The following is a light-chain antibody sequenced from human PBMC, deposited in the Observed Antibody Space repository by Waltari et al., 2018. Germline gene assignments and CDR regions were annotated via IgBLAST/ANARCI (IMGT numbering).Light chain of an antibody. V-gene: IGLV2-23*01. J-gene: IGLJ2*01. CDR3: CSYSGSNTWI. CDR2: EGK. Sequence: QPALTQPASVSGSPGQSITVSCTGTSGGYNLVSWYQPHPDKGPKLIIYEGKTRPSGVPNRSAGSQSGNTASLTISGLQPEDEAHYYCCSYSGSNTWIFGGGTQLTVL. CDR1: SGGYNL.